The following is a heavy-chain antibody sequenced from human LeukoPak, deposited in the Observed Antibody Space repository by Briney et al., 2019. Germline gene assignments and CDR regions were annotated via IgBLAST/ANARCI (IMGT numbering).Heavy chain of an antibody. CDR1: GFTFSSYW. D-gene: IGHD1-26*01. Sequence: GGSLRLSCAASGFTFSSYWLSWVRPAPGKGLEWVANINEDGNEKYYLDSVRGRFIISRDNARNSLFLQMNSLRGEDTGVYYCVRELVVGPAEYFQSWGQGTLVAVSS. CDR3: VRELVVGPAEYFQS. J-gene: IGHJ1*01. CDR2: INEDGNEK. V-gene: IGHV3-7*01.